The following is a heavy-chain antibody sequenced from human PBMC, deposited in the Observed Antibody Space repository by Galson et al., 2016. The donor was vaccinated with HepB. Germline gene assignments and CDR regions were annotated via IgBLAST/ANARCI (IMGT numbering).Heavy chain of an antibody. J-gene: IGHJ4*01. CDR2: IFRSGTT. CDR3: ARDNSAMARGIIIRGEVDY. CDR1: GYSISTGYY. V-gene: IGHV4-38-2*02. Sequence: SETLSLTCSVSGYSISTGYYWGWIRQPPGKGLEWIGYIFRSGTTYYNPSLKSRVTLSLDTSKNQFSLKLASVTAADTAMYYCARDNSAMARGIIIRGEVDYWGHGTLVTVSS. D-gene: IGHD3-10*01.